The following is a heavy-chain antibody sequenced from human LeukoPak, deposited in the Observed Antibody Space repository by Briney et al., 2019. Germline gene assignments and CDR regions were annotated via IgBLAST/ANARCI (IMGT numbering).Heavy chain of an antibody. CDR2: INWNGGST. V-gene: IGHV3-20*04. Sequence: PGGSLRLSCAASGFTFDDYGMSWVRQAPGKSLEWVSGINWNGGSTGYADSVKGRFTISRDNAKNSLYLQMNSLRVEDTAVYYCARERVYYYDSSGYPPVGPKLFHYYYYMDVWGKGTTVTISS. D-gene: IGHD3-22*01. J-gene: IGHJ6*03. CDR3: ARERVYYYDSSGYPPVGPKLFHYYYYMDV. CDR1: GFTFDDYG.